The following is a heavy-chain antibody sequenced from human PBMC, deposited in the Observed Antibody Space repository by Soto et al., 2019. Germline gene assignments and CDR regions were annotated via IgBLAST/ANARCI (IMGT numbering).Heavy chain of an antibody. J-gene: IGHJ5*01. Sequence: PSETLSLTCTVSGDSISSSFWHWIRQPPEKGLEWIGFIHYSGSTIYNPSLRSRVTISLDASLNQFSLKLSSVAAADTAVYYCARRGAQNSRIIADNWFDSWGQGTLVTVPS. CDR3: ARRGAQNSRIIADNWFDS. D-gene: IGHD1-20*01. CDR2: IHYSGST. CDR1: GDSISSSF. V-gene: IGHV4-59*08.